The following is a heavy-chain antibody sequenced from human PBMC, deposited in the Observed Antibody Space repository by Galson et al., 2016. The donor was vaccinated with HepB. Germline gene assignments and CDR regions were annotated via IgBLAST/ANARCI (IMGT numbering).Heavy chain of an antibody. CDR1: GDSVSSNSAA. CDR2: TYYRSKWYN. Sequence: CAISGDSVSSNSAAWNWIRQSPSRGLEWLGRTYYRSKWYNDYAVSVKSRITINPDTSKSQFYLQMMSLTTEDTAVYYCTSRLFHWSQGTLVAVSS. D-gene: IGHD2-21*02. J-gene: IGHJ4*02. V-gene: IGHV6-1*01. CDR3: TSRLFH.